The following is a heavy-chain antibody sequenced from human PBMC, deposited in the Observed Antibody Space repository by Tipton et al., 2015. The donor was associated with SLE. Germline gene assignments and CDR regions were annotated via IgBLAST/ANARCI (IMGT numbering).Heavy chain of an antibody. CDR1: GGSINSSTSF. Sequence: LSLTCNVSGGSINSSTSFWAWIRQPPGKGLEWIASISSSGSTDHNPSLRSRVSISLDTSKNQFSLRLTSATAADTAVYYCARRGRSAWFPGVWGQGTLVTVSS. J-gene: IGHJ4*01. CDR2: ISSSGST. V-gene: IGHV4-39*07. D-gene: IGHD3-10*01. CDR3: ARRGRSAWFPGV.